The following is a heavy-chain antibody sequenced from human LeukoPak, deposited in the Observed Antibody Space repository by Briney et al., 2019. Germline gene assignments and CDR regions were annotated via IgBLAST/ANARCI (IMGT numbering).Heavy chain of an antibody. J-gene: IGHJ6*03. Sequence: NPSETLSLTCTVSGGSISSYYWSWIRQPAGKGLEWIGRIYTSGSTNYNPSLKSRVTMSVDTSKNQFSLKLSSVTAADTAVYYCARGDYSYGHYYYYMGVWGKGTTVTISS. CDR1: GGSISSYY. V-gene: IGHV4-4*07. CDR3: ARGDYSYGHYYYYMGV. D-gene: IGHD5-18*01. CDR2: IYTSGST.